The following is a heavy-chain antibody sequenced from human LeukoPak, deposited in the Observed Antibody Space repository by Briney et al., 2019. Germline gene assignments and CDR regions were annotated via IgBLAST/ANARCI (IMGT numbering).Heavy chain of an antibody. D-gene: IGHD3-10*02. CDR2: ISSSGSTI. CDR1: GFTFSSDE. Sequence: QPGGSLRLSWAASGFTFSSDEMNWVRQAPGKWREWVSYISSSGSTIYYADSVKGRFTISRDNAKNSLYLQMNSLRAEDTAVYYCAELGITMIGGVWGKGPTVTISS. CDR3: AELGITMIGGV. V-gene: IGHV3-48*03. J-gene: IGHJ6*04.